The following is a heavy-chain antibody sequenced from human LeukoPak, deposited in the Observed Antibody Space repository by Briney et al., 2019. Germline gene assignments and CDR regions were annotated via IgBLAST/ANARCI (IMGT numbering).Heavy chain of an antibody. CDR3: ARDTSGSYRHFDY. CDR1: EATFNNYA. V-gene: IGHV3-23*01. J-gene: IGHJ4*02. D-gene: IGHD1-26*01. CDR2: ISGSGDTT. Sequence: GGSLRLSCAASEATFNNYAMTWVRQAPGKGLEWVSTISGSGDTTYYADSVTGRFTISRDNSKNTVFLQMNSLRADDTAVYYCARDTSGSYRHFDYWGQGTLVTVSS.